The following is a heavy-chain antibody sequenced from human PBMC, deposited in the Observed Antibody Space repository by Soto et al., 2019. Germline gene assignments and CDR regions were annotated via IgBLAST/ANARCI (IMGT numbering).Heavy chain of an antibody. CDR2: ISVYSVDT. J-gene: IGHJ4*02. CDR1: GYTFTNYG. V-gene: IGHV1-18*01. CDR3: ARVGGVRGYHYVDAFDY. D-gene: IGHD4-17*01. Sequence: QVQLVQSGAEVKKPGASVKVSCKTSGYTFTNYGINWVRQAPGQGLEWMGWISVYSVDTNYAQKFQGRVSMTTDTSTGTAYMELWSLKSDDTAVYYCARVGGVRGYHYVDAFDYWGQGSLVSVSA.